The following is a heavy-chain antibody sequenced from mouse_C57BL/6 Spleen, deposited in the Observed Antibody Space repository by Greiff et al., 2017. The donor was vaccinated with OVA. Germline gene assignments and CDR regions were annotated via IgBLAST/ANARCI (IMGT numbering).Heavy chain of an antibody. V-gene: IGHV1-54*01. J-gene: IGHJ2*01. CDR3: ARWGDYYYDYYFDY. CDR1: GYAFTNYL. Sequence: VQVVESGAELVRPGTSVKVSCKASGYAFTNYLIEWVKQRPGQGLEWIGVINPGSGGTNYNEKFKGKATLTADKSSSTAYMQLSSLTSEDSAVYFCARWGDYYYDYYFDYWGQGTTLTVSS. D-gene: IGHD1-1*01. CDR2: INPGSGGT.